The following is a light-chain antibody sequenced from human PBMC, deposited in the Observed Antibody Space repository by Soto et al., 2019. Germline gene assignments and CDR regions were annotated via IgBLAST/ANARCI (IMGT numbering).Light chain of an antibody. CDR1: SSDIGSYNL. J-gene: IGLJ3*02. CDR2: EVT. Sequence: QSVLSQPASVSGSPGQSVTISCTGTSSDIGSYNLVSWYHHRPGQAPKLVIYEVTRRPSVDSNRFSGSKSGNTAPLTIAGLQPDDEGDYYCCSYAGGRTFVVFGGGTKLTVL. V-gene: IGLV2-23*02. CDR3: CSYAGGRTFVV.